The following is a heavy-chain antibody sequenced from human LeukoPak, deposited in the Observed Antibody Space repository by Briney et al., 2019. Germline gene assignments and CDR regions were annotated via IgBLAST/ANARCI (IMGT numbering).Heavy chain of an antibody. CDR2: IIPIFGTA. V-gene: IGHV1-69*01. J-gene: IGHJ4*02. Sequence: GSSVKVSCKASGGTFSSYAISWVRQAPRQGPAWMGGIIPIFGTANYAQKFQGRVTITADESTSTAYMELSSLRSEDTAVYYCARDHGSTHPFDYWGQGTLVTVSS. CDR3: ARDHGSTHPFDY. D-gene: IGHD2/OR15-2a*01. CDR1: GGTFSSYA.